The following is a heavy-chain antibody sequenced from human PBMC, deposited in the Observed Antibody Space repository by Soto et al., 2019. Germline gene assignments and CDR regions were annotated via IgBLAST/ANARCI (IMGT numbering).Heavy chain of an antibody. CDR1: GFTFISFG. CDR2: IWYDGGDK. D-gene: IGHD3-10*01. J-gene: IGHJ4*02. Sequence: GGSLRLSCAASGFTFISFGIHCFRHAPGKGLEWVAVIWYDGGDKNYADSVKGRFTISRDNSKNTLYLQMNSLRAEDTAVYYCARDAYYGSGSYAYWGQGTLVTVSS. V-gene: IGHV3-33*01. CDR3: ARDAYYGSGSYAY.